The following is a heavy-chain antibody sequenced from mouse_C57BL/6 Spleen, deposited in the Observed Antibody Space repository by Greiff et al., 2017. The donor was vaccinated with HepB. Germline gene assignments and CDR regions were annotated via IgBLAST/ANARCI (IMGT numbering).Heavy chain of an antibody. CDR3: AGYNYGNYLYYFDY. V-gene: IGHV1-81*01. Sequence: QVQLQQSGAELARPGASVKLSCKASGYTFTSYGISWVKQRTGQGLEWIGEIYPRSGNTYYNEKFKGKATLTADKSSSTAYMELRSLTSEDSAVYFCAGYNYGNYLYYFDYWGQGTTLTVSS. CDR2: IYPRSGNT. CDR1: GYTFTSYG. D-gene: IGHD2-1*01. J-gene: IGHJ2*01.